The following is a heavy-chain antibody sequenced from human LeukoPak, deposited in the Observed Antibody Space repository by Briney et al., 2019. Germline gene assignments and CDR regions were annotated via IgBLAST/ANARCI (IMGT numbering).Heavy chain of an antibody. V-gene: IGHV3-48*03. Sequence: GGSLRLSCAASGFTFSSYEMNWVRQAPGKGLEWVSYISSSGSTIYYADSVKGRFTISRDNAKNSLYLQMNSLRAEDTALYLCARGRYSSTWANFDYWGQGTLVAVSS. D-gene: IGHD6-13*01. CDR3: ARGRYSSTWANFDY. CDR1: GFTFSSYE. J-gene: IGHJ4*02. CDR2: ISSSGSTI.